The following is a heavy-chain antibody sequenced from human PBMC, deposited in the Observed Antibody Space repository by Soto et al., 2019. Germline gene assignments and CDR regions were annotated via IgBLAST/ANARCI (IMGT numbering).Heavy chain of an antibody. V-gene: IGHV1-69*02. CDR3: ARMACCGGDCYSAADY. J-gene: IGHJ4*02. Sequence: QVQLVQSGAEVKKPGSSVKVSCKASGGTFSSYTISWVRQAPGQGLEWMGRIIPILGIANYAQKFQGRVTITADKSTSTAYMELSSLRSEDTAVYYCARMACCGGDCYSAADYWGQGTLVTVSS. CDR1: GGTFSSYT. CDR2: IIPILGIA. D-gene: IGHD2-21*02.